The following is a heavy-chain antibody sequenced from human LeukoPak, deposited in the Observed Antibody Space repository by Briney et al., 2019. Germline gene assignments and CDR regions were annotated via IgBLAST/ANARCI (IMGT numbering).Heavy chain of an antibody. CDR3: ARDRVGATPFDY. V-gene: IGHV1-18*01. CDR2: ISAYNGNT. D-gene: IGHD1-26*01. Sequence: ASVKVSCKASGYTFTSYGISWVRQAPGQGLEWMGWISAYNGNTNYAQKLQGRVTTTTDTSTSTAYMELRSLRSDDTAVYYCARDRVGATPFDYWGQGTLVTVSS. J-gene: IGHJ4*02. CDR1: GYTFTSYG.